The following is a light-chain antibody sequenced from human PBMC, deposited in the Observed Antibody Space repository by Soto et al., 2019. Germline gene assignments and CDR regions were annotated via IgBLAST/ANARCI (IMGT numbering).Light chain of an antibody. Sequence: QSALTQPPSVSAAPGQKVTISCSGSNSNIGNNYVSWYQQLPGSAPKLLIYDNNQRPSGIPDRFSASKSGTSATLAISGLQTGDDADYFCGTWDISLSANVFGTGTKVTVL. CDR2: DNN. CDR3: GTWDISLSANV. CDR1: NSNIGNNY. V-gene: IGLV1-51*01. J-gene: IGLJ1*01.